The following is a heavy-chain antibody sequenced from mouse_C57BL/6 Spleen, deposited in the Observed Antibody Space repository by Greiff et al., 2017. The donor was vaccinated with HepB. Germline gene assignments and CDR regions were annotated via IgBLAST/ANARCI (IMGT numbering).Heavy chain of an antibody. D-gene: IGHD3-3*01. Sequence: EVQLQQSGPELVKPGASVKISCKASGYTFTDYYMNWVKQSHGKSLEWIGDINPNNGGTSYNQKFKGKATLTVDKSSSTAYMELRSLTSEDSAVYYCARWLAFYYAMDYWGQGTSVTVSS. V-gene: IGHV1-26*01. CDR3: ARWLAFYYAMDY. CDR1: GYTFTDYY. J-gene: IGHJ4*01. CDR2: INPNNGGT.